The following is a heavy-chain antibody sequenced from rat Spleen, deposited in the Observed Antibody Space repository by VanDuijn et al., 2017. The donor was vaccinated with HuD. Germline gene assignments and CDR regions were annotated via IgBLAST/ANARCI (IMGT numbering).Heavy chain of an antibody. Sequence: EVQLVESGGGLVQPGRSLKLSCAASGFTFSNYGMAWVRQAPTKGLEWVATSSYDGATTSYRDSVKGRFTVSRDNAESTLYLQMDSLRSEDTATYYCARREYGGFFGYFDYWGQGVMVTVSS. J-gene: IGHJ2*01. CDR1: GFTFSNYG. CDR2: SSYDGATT. D-gene: IGHD1-11*01. V-gene: IGHV5-29*01. CDR3: ARREYGGFFGYFDY.